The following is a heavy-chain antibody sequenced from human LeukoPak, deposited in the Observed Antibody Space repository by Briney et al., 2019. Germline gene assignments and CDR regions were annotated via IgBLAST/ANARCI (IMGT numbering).Heavy chain of an antibody. J-gene: IGHJ5*02. V-gene: IGHV1-2*02. Sequence: ASVKVSCKASGYTFTSYGISWVRQAPGQGLEWMGWINPNSGGTNYAQKFQGRVTMTRDTSISTAYMELSRLRSDDTAVYYCARAARIVVVPAASDPWGQGTLVTVSS. D-gene: IGHD2-2*01. CDR3: ARAARIVVVPAASDP. CDR1: GYTFTSYG. CDR2: INPNSGGT.